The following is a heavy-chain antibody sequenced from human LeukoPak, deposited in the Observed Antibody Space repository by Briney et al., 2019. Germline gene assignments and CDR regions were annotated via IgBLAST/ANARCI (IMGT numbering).Heavy chain of an antibody. CDR1: GYTFTSYA. V-gene: IGHV1-3*01. J-gene: IGHJ4*02. D-gene: IGHD3-10*01. CDR3: ARVAMVRGVIMLYFDY. CDR2: FNAGNGNT. Sequence: GASVKVSCKASGYTFTSYAMHWVRQAPGQRLEWTGWFNAGNGNTKYSQKFQGRVTITRDTSASTAYMELSSLRSEDTAVYYCARVAMVRGVIMLYFDYWGQGTLVTVSS.